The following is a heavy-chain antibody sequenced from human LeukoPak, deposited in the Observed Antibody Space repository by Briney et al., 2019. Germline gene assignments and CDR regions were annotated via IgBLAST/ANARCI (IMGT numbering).Heavy chain of an antibody. CDR3: TTDRYSSGWVFDY. J-gene: IGHJ4*02. CDR2: IKSKTDGGTT. D-gene: IGHD6-19*01. Sequence: GGSLRLSCAASGFTFSNAWMSWVRQAPGKGLEWVGRIKSKTDGGTTDYAAPVKGRFTISRDDSKNTLYLQMNSLKTEDTAVYYCTTDRYSSGWVFDYWGQGTLVTVSS. V-gene: IGHV3-15*01. CDR1: GFTFSNAW.